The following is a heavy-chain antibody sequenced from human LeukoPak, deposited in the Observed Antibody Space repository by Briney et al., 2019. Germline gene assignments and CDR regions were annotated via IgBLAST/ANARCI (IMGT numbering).Heavy chain of an antibody. D-gene: IGHD3-22*01. V-gene: IGHV3-74*01. J-gene: IGHJ6*02. CDR3: ARSHYYDSSGSFNFNYGLDV. CDR1: GFSFSSYW. Sequence: PGGSLRLSCVASGFSFSSYWMHWVRQAPGKGPVWVSRIISDGSSIRYANSVEGRFTISRDNANNTLDLQMNSLRAEDTAVYYCARSHYYDSSGSFNFNYGLDVWGQGTTVIVSS. CDR2: IISDGSSI.